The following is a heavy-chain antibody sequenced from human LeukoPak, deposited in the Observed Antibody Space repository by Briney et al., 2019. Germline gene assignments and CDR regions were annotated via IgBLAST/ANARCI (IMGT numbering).Heavy chain of an antibody. CDR3: SRDWDPITGTTRWFDP. V-gene: IGHV1-2*02. CDR1: GYTFTGYF. D-gene: IGHD1-7*01. CDR2: INTDSGGA. J-gene: IGHJ5*02. Sequence: ASVKVSCKVSGYTFTGYFMHWLRQSPGQGPEWMGWINTDSGGANYAQKFQGRVTMTRDKSITTGYMELSRLRSDDTAVYYCSRDWDPITGTTRWFDPWGQGTLVTVSS.